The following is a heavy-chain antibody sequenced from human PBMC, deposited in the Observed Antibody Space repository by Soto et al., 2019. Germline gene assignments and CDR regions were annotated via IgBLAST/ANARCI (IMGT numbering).Heavy chain of an antibody. Sequence: ASVKVSCKVSGYTLTELSMHWVRQAPGKGLEWMGGFDPEDGETIYAQKFQGRVTMVEDTSTDTAYMELSSLRSEDTAVYYCATDTRNDYSNYEVNYWGQGTLVTVSS. CDR3: ATDTRNDYSNYEVNY. D-gene: IGHD4-4*01. J-gene: IGHJ4*02. CDR2: FDPEDGET. CDR1: GYTLTELS. V-gene: IGHV1-24*01.